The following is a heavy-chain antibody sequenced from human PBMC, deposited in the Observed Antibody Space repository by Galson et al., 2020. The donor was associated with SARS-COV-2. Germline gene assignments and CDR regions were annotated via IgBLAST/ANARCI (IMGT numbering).Heavy chain of an antibody. V-gene: IGHV1-18*01. CDR1: GYTFTSYG. CDR2: ISTYSDNT. CDR3: ARGNYFDS. Sequence: ASVKVSCKASGYTFTSYGISWVRQAPGQGLEWMGWISTYSDNTDYAQKFQGRVTVTTDTSTSTTYMELRSLRSDDTAVYYCARGNYFDSWGQGTLLTVSS. J-gene: IGHJ4*02.